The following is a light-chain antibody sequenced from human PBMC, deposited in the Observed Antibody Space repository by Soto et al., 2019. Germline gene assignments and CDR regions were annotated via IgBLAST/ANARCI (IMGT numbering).Light chain of an antibody. CDR3: PPGYSTPLT. J-gene: IGKJ4*01. Sequence: DIPTTHSPSSLSASVGDRVAISCNPSQSVSTYLHWYQQKLRKGPHLLIYAASTLQSGVSSRFSGSRAWTDFTLTIGSLQPEDFATYFCPPGYSTPLTFGGVTEV. CDR2: AAS. CDR1: QSVSTY. V-gene: IGKV1-39*01.